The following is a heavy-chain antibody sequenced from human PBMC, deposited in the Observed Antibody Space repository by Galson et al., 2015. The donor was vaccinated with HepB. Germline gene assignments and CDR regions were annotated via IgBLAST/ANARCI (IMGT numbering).Heavy chain of an antibody. CDR2: IRSNANSYAT. CDR1: GFMFSGAA. Sequence: SLRLSCAASGFMFSGAAMNWVRQASGKGLEWVGRIRSNANSYATVYGESFKGRFTISRDNSKNTLYLQMNSLRAEDTAVYYCARAYTRYYYYMDFWGKGTTVTVSS. J-gene: IGHJ6*03. D-gene: IGHD4-11*01. V-gene: IGHV3-73*01. CDR3: ARAYTRYYYYMDF.